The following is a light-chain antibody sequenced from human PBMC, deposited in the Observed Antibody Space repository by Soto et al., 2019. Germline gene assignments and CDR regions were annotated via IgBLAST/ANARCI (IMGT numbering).Light chain of an antibody. CDR2: GAS. V-gene: IGKV3-20*01. Sequence: ESVLTQSPGTLSLSPGERATLSCRASQSVSSSYLAWYQQKPGQAPRLLLYGASSRATGIPDRFSGSGSGTDYTLTISRLEPEDFAVYYCQEYGSSPYTFGQGTKLELK. CDR1: QSVSSSY. CDR3: QEYGSSPYT. J-gene: IGKJ2*01.